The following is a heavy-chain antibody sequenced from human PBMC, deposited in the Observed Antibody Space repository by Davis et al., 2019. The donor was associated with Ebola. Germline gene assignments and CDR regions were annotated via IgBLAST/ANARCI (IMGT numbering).Heavy chain of an antibody. D-gene: IGHD1-20*01. J-gene: IGHJ3*01. V-gene: IGHV5-51*01. CDR1: EDTFPTYW. CDR3: ASLRRTITGMDDGFDL. Sequence: GESLKISCKDSEDTFPTYWIAWVRQMPGKGLEWMGIIYTGDSDTRYSPSFRGQVTISADKSTRTAYLQWGSLKASDTAIYYCASLRRTITGMDDGFDLRGQGTMVTVSS. CDR2: IYTGDSDT.